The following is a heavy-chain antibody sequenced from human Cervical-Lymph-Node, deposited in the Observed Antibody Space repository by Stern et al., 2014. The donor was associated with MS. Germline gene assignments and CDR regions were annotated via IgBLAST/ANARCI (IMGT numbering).Heavy chain of an antibody. V-gene: IGHV3-43*01. CDR1: GFXFDDYX. Sequence: EVQLXXXGGVVVQPGGSLRLSCAAAGFXFDDYXMHWVRQXPXKXXXXVALKAWDGHRADYTDSVKGRFTISRDNSKSSLYLQMNSLTTEDTALYYCVKGDDFYGMDVWGQGTTVTVS. CDR2: KAWDGHRA. CDR3: VKGDDFYGMDV. J-gene: IGHJ6*02.